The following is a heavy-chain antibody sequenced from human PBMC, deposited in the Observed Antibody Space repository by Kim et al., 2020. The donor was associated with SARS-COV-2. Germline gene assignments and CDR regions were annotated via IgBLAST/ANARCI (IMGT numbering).Heavy chain of an antibody. V-gene: IGHV7-4-1*02. J-gene: IGHJ5*02. Sequence: ASVKVSCKASGYTFTSYAMNWVRQAPGQGLEWMGWINTNTGNPTYAQGFTGRFVFSLDTSVSTAYLQISSLKAEDTAVYYCARVPHGSGSYYNNWFDPWGQGTLVTVSS. CDR2: INTNTGNP. CDR3: ARVPHGSGSYYNNWFDP. D-gene: IGHD3-10*01. CDR1: GYTFTSYA.